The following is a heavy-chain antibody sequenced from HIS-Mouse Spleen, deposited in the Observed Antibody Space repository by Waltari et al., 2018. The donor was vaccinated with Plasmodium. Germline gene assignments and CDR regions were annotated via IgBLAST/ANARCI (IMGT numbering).Heavy chain of an antibody. CDR3: ASSWYWYFDL. CDR1: AFTFGSYG. Sequence: EVQLVESGGGLVQPGGSLRLPCAAFAFTFGSYGMSWVRQAPGKGLEWVANIKQDGSEKYYVDSVKGRFTISRDNAKNSLYLQMNSLRAEDTAVYYCASSWYWYFDLWGRGTLVTVSS. J-gene: IGHJ2*01. CDR2: IKQDGSEK. V-gene: IGHV3-7*01. D-gene: IGHD6-13*01.